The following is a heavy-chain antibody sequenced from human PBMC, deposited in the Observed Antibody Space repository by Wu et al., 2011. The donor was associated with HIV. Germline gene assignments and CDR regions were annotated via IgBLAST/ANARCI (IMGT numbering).Heavy chain of an antibody. D-gene: IGHD3-10*01. CDR2: ISPYNDNT. CDR3: ARDRHPMVGPWYYYYYMDV. Sequence: QVQLVQSGAEVKKPGASVKVSCKASGYTFNNYGINWVRQAPGQGLEWMGWISPYNDNTNYAQKFQGRVTMTTDTSTKTAYMELRSLRSDDTAVYYCARDRHPMVGPWYYYYYMDVWGKGTTVTVSS. CDR1: GYTFNNYG. J-gene: IGHJ6*03. V-gene: IGHV1-18*01.